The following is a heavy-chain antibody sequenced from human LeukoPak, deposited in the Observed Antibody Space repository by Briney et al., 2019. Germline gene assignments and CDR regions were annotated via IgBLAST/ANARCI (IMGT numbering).Heavy chain of an antibody. J-gene: IGHJ6*04. CDR3: ASEAGYCSGGSCPV. D-gene: IGHD2-15*01. CDR1: GFTFSSYG. CDR2: IRYDGSNK. V-gene: IGHV3-30*02. Sequence: PGGSLRLSCAASGFTFSSYGMHWVRQAPGKGLEWVAFIRYDGSNKYYADSVKGRFTISRDNSKNTLYLQMNSLRAEDTAVYYCASEAGYCSGGSCPVWGKGTTVTISS.